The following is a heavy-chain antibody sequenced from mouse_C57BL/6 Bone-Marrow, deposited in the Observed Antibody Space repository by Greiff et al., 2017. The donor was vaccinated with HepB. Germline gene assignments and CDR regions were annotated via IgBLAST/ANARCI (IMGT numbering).Heavy chain of an antibody. J-gene: IGHJ2*01. CDR2: IHPNSSST. D-gene: IGHD3-2*02. CDR3: AARQLSLPYYIDY. CDR1: GYTFTSYW. V-gene: IGHV1-64*01. Sequence: QVQLQQPGAELVKPGASVKLSCKASGYTFTSYWMHWVKQRPGQGLEWIGMIHPNSSSTNYNEKFKSKATLTVDKSSSTAYMQLSSLTSEDSAVYYCAARQLSLPYYIDYWGQGTTLTVSS.